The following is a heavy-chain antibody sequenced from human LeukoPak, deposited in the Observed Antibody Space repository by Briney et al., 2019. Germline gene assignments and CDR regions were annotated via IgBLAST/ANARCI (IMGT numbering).Heavy chain of an antibody. D-gene: IGHD3-22*01. CDR1: GFTFSSYA. CDR3: ARDVRIVYYDRSPDY. CDR2: ISYDGSNK. V-gene: IGHV3-30*04. Sequence: GGSLRLSCAASGFTFSSYAMHWVRQAPGKGLEWVAVISYDGSNKYYADSVKGRFTISRDSSKNTLYLQMNSLRAEDTAVYYCARDVRIVYYDRSPDYWGQGTLVTVSS. J-gene: IGHJ4*02.